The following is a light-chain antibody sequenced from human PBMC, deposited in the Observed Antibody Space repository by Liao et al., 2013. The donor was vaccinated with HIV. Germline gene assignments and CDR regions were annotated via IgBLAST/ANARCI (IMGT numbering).Light chain of an antibody. V-gene: IGLV3-25*02. CDR3: QMWDHSSDQVV. CDR2: KDT. J-gene: IGLJ2*01. Sequence: SYELTQPPSESVSPGQTARITCSGDALPKQYAQWYQQKPGQAPVLVIYKDTERPSVIPKRFSGSNSVNTATLTISTVEAGDEADYYCQMWDHSSDQVVFGGGTKVTVL. CDR1: ALPKQY.